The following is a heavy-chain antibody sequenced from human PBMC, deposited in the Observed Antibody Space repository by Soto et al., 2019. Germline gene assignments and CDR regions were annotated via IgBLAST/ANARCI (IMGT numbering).Heavy chain of an antibody. V-gene: IGHV1-18*01. D-gene: IGHD6-19*01. CDR2: INTYNGNT. Sequence: QVQLVQSGAEVKKPGASVKVSCKSSGYPFTTYGISWVRQAPGQGLEWMGWINTYNGNTNYAQKRQGRVTMTTDTTTSKAYMELRSRRSADTAVYSWAREGASGRGGLDYWGQGTLVTVSS. J-gene: IGHJ4*02. CDR1: GYPFTTYG. CDR3: AREGASGRGGLDY.